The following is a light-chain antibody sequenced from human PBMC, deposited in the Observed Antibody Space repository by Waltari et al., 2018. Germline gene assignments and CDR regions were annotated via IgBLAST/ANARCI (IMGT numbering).Light chain of an antibody. V-gene: IGKV3-15*01. Sequence: EVLMTQSQATWSVPQGEGVTLSCRASQNIHDNLAWYQQKPGQAPRLLIYGASTRATDIPARFRGSGSGTEFTLTVNSLQSEDLGIYYCQQYNKWPPLTFGGGTKVEIK. CDR1: QNIHDN. J-gene: IGKJ4*01. CDR2: GAS. CDR3: QQYNKWPPLT.